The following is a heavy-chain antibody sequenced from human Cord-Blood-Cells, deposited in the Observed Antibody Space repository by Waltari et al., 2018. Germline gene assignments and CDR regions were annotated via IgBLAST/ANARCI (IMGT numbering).Heavy chain of an antibody. Sequence: QLQLQESGPGLVKPSETLSLTCTVSGGSISSSSYYWGWIRQPPGKGLEWIGSIYYSGSTHYNPSLKSRVTISVDTSKNQFSLKLSSVTAADTAVYYCASTAPYYYDSSGYYYFDYWGQGTLVTVSS. J-gene: IGHJ4*02. CDR3: ASTAPYYYDSSGYYYFDY. CDR2: IYYSGST. V-gene: IGHV4-39*01. CDR1: GGSISSSSYY. D-gene: IGHD3-22*01.